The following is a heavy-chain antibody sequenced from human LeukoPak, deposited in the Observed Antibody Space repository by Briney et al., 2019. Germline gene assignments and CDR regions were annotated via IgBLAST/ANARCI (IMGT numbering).Heavy chain of an antibody. CDR1: GGSINSCY. D-gene: IGHD2-21*02. CDR3: AGGDYPLEY. CDR2: LYPSGST. J-gene: IGHJ4*02. V-gene: IGHV4-59*01. Sequence: KPSETLSLTCSVSGGSINSCYWSWIRQPPGKGLEWIGLLYPSGSTNYNPSLKSRVTISVDTSRTQFSLKLSSITAADTPVYYCAGGDYPLEYWGQGTLVTVSS.